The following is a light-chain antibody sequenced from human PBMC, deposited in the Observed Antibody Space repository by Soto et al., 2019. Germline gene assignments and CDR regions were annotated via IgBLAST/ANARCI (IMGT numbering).Light chain of an antibody. CDR2: DVR. Sequence: QSALTQPPSVSGSPGQSVTISCSGTSSDIGGYSFVSWYQQHPGNTPKLIIYDVRNRPSGVPDRFSGSKSCNTASLTISGLQAEDEAHYYCCSYAGTYSVIFGGGTKLTVL. V-gene: IGLV2-11*01. CDR3: CSYAGTYSVI. J-gene: IGLJ2*01. CDR1: SSDIGGYSF.